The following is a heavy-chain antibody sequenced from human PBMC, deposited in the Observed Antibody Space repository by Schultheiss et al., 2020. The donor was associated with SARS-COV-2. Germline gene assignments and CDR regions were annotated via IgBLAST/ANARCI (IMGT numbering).Heavy chain of an antibody. CDR3: ARHAVAAAPSNFDY. CDR2: IYPGNSDT. V-gene: IGHV5-51*01. D-gene: IGHD6-25*01. J-gene: IGHJ4*02. CDR1: GYSFTSYL. Sequence: GESLKISCKGSGYSFTSYLIGWVRQMPGKDLEWMGIIYPGNSDTRYSPSFEGQVSMSADKSISTAYLQWSSLKASDTAMYYCARHAVAAAPSNFDYWGQGTLVTVSS.